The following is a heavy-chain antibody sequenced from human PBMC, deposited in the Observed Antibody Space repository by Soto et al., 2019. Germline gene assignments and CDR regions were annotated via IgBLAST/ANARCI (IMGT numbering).Heavy chain of an antibody. CDR2: SSNSGTFT. CDR3: ARSGDNYNLLDY. J-gene: IGHJ4*02. V-gene: IGHV3-11*06. Sequence: QVQLVESGGGLVKPGGSLRLSCEGSGFTFSDYYMSWIRQAPGKGLEWISYSSNSGTFTKYADSVKGRFSISRDNTKNLLYLQMNSLRAEDTAVYYCARSGDNYNLLDYWGQGTPVTVSP. D-gene: IGHD1-1*01. CDR1: GFTFSDYY.